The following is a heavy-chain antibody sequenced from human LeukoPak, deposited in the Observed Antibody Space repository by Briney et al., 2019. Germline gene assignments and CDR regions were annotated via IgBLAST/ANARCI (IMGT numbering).Heavy chain of an antibody. V-gene: IGHV1-69*04. CDR2: IIPILGIA. J-gene: IGHJ5*02. CDR1: GGTFSSYA. D-gene: IGHD3-10*01. Sequence: ASVKVSCKASGGTFSSYAISWVRQAPGQGLEWMGRIIPILGIANYAQKFQGRVTITADKSTSTAYMELSRLRSEDTAVYYCARGWVDYGSGSYYKKDGWFDPWGQGTLVTVSS. CDR3: ARGWVDYGSGSYYKKDGWFDP.